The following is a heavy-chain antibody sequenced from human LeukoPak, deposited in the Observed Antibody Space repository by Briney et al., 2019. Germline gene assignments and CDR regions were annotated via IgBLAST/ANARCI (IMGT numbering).Heavy chain of an antibody. CDR3: ARHGDYCFDL. V-gene: IGHV3-7*01. CDR1: GFTFSRSW. J-gene: IGHJ4*02. CDR2: IKQDGTSK. D-gene: IGHD2-21*01. Sequence: PGGSLRLSCAASGFTFSRSWMGWVRQAPGNGLEWVANIKQDGTSKYYVDSVMGRFTISRDNAENSVYLQMNSLSAGDTAVYYCARHGDYCFDLWGPGTRVTVSS.